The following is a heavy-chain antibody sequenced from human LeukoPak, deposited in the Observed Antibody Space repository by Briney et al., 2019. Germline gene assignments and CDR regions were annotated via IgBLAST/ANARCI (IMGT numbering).Heavy chain of an antibody. D-gene: IGHD4-23*01. V-gene: IGHV3-23*01. CDR3: ANIVDYGGHFDY. J-gene: IGHJ4*02. CDR2: ISGSGGST. Sequence: GGSLRLSCAASGFTFSSYAMSWVRQAPGKGLEWVSAISGSGGSTYYADSVKGRFTISRDNSKNTLYLQMNSLRAGDTAVYYCANIVDYGGHFDYWGQGTLVTVSS. CDR1: GFTFSSYA.